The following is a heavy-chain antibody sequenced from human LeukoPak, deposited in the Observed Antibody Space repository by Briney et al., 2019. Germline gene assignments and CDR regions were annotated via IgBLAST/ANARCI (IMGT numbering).Heavy chain of an antibody. CDR2: IKSETDGGTT. V-gene: IGHV3-15*01. Sequence: GGSLRLSCAASGFTFSNAWMSWVRQAPGKGLEWVGRIKSETDGGTTDYAAPVKGRFTISRDDSKNTLYLQMNSLKTEDTAVYYCTTVPNYYYDSSGYYLHFDYWGQGTLVTVSS. CDR3: TTVPNYYYDSSGYYLHFDY. CDR1: GFTFSNAW. J-gene: IGHJ4*02. D-gene: IGHD3-22*01.